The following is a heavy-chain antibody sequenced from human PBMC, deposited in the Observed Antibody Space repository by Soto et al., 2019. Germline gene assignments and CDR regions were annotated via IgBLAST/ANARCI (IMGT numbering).Heavy chain of an antibody. CDR3: ARDRQRGYWQQLGDFDY. D-gene: IGHD6-13*01. Sequence: QVQLVESGGGVVQPGRSLRLSCAASGFTFSSYGMHGVLQAPGKGREWVAVIWYDGSNKYYADSVKGRFTISRDNSKNPMYLQMNSLSAEDTAVYYCARDRQRGYWQQLGDFDYWGQGTLVTVSS. CDR1: GFTFSSYG. V-gene: IGHV3-33*01. CDR2: IWYDGSNK. J-gene: IGHJ4*02.